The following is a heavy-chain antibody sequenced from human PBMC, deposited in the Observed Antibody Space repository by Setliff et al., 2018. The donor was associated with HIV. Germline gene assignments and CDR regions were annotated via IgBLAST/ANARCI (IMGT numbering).Heavy chain of an antibody. Sequence: PGGSLRLSCAASGFTFSNYAMSWVRRTPGKGLESVANVKQDGTETLYVDSVKGRFTISRDNANNLVYLQMNSLRVEDTAVYFCARWGSGSYERVFDYWGQGMLVTVSS. CDR1: GFTFSNYA. V-gene: IGHV3-7*01. CDR3: ARWGSGSYERVFDY. D-gene: IGHD1-26*01. J-gene: IGHJ4*02. CDR2: VKQDGTET.